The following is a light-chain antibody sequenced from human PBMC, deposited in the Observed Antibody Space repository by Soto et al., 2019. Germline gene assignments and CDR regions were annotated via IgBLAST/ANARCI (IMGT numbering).Light chain of an antibody. CDR1: TSNLGSNF. CDR2: RND. J-gene: IGLJ3*02. CDR3: AAWDDSLSGVV. Sequence: QSVLTQPPSASGTPGQRVTIPCSGSTSNLGSNFVYWYQQVPGAAPKLLISRNDQRPSGVPDRFSGSKSGTSASLAISGLRSEDEADYHCAAWDDSLSGVVFGGGTKLTVL. V-gene: IGLV1-47*01.